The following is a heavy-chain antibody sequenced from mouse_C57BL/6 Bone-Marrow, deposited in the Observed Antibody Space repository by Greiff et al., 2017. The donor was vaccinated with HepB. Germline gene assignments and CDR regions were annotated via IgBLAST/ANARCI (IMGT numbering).Heavy chain of an antibody. CDR1: GFNIKNTY. D-gene: IGHD2-1*01. J-gene: IGHJ1*03. CDR3: ARGAIYYGNYGDFDV. V-gene: IGHV14-3*01. CDR2: IDPANGNT. Sequence: EVQGVESVAELVRPGASVKLSCTASGFNIKNTYMHWVKQRPEQGLEWIGRIDPANGNTKYAPKFQGKATITADTSSNTAYLQLSSLTSEDTAIYYCARGAIYYGNYGDFDVWGTGTTVTVSS.